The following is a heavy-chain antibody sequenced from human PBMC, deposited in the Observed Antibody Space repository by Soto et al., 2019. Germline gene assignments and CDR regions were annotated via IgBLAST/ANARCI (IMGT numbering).Heavy chain of an antibody. J-gene: IGHJ6*02. D-gene: IGHD5-12*01. Sequence: QVQLQESGPGLVKPSETLSLTCTVSGGSVISGSYYWSWIRQPPGKGLEWVGCISDTGSVDYNPSVESRVTIAVHTPKRQFSLRLTSVTAADTDVSYCARAHSGYDPPGMDVWGQGTTVTVSS. V-gene: IGHV4-61*01. CDR1: GGSVISGSYY. CDR3: ARAHSGYDPPGMDV. CDR2: ISDTGSV.